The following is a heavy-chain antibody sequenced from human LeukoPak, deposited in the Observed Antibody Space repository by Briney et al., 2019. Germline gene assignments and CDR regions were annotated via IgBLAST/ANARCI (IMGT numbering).Heavy chain of an antibody. J-gene: IGHJ4*02. V-gene: IGHV3-23*01. D-gene: IGHD2-21*01. CDR1: GFTFSSNA. Sequence: GGSLRLSCAASGFTFSSNAMSWVRQAPGRGLEWVAAIGSSGTSTYYADSVEGRSTISRDNSKNTLYLQMNSLRAEDTAVYYCAKLVMNSLFDYWGQGTLVTVSS. CDR2: IGSSGTST. CDR3: AKLVMNSLFDY.